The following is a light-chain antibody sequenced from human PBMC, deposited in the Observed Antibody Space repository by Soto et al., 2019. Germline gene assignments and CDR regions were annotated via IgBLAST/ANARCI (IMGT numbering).Light chain of an antibody. CDR2: AAS. Sequence: DIPMTQSPSSLSASVCDKVTIICRASQTISNFLNWYQQKPRKAPKLLIYAASGLQSGVPSRFSGSGSGTDFTLTIASLQPEDFATYFCQQSFSTPRTFGQGTRVEVK. V-gene: IGKV1-39*01. J-gene: IGKJ1*01. CDR1: QTISNF. CDR3: QQSFSTPRT.